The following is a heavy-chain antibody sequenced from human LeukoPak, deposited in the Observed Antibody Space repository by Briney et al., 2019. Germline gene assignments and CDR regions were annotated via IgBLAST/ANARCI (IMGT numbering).Heavy chain of an antibody. V-gene: IGHV3-30*02. D-gene: IGHD2-21*02. Sequence: RAGGSLRLSCAASGFTFSSYGMHWVRQAPGKGLEWVAFIRYDGSNKYYADSVKGRFTISRDNAKNSLYLQMNSLRAEDTAVYYCAREVTATDRYDAFDIWGQGTMVTVSS. CDR1: GFTFSSYG. CDR3: AREVTATDRYDAFDI. CDR2: IRYDGSNK. J-gene: IGHJ3*02.